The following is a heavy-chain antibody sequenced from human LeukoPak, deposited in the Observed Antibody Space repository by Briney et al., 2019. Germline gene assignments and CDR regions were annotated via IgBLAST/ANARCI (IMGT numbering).Heavy chain of an antibody. V-gene: IGHV4-4*02. D-gene: IGHD6-19*01. Sequence: GSLRLSCAASGFTSSSYWMSWVRQSPGKGLEWIGEIYQSGSTNYNPSLDSRATISFDKSNNQFSLTLTSVTAADTAVYYCARQHRVYSSGWFGRADPFDVWGQGTMVIVSS. CDR3: ARQHRVYSSGWFGRADPFDV. CDR1: GFTSSSYW. CDR2: IYQSGST. J-gene: IGHJ3*01.